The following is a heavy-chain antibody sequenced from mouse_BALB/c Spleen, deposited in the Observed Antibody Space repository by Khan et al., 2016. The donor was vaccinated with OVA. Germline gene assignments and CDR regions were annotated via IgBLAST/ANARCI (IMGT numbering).Heavy chain of an antibody. Sequence: QVTLKESGPGILQPSQTLSLTCSFSGFSLSSSGMGVGWIRQPSGKGLEWLAHIWWDDDKRYNPALKSRLTVSKDTSTHQVFLKIASVDTAATATYYSPRIEWLRDYAMYYWGQGTSVTVSS. CDR1: GFSLSSSGMG. CDR3: PRIEWLRDYAMYY. V-gene: IGHV8-8*01. J-gene: IGHJ4*01. CDR2: IWWDDDK. D-gene: IGHD2-2*01.